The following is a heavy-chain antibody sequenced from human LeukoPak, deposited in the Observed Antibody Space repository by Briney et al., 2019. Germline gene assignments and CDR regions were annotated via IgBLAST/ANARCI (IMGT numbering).Heavy chain of an antibody. J-gene: IGHJ5*02. CDR1: GGTFSSYA. Sequence: ASVKVSCTASGGTFSSYAISWVRQAPGQGLEWMGGIIPIFGTANYAQKFQGRVTITTDESTSTAYMELSSLRSEDTAVYYCASQPSITNWFDPWGQGTLVTVSS. D-gene: IGHD5-24*01. V-gene: IGHV1-69*05. CDR2: IIPIFGTA. CDR3: ASQPSITNWFDP.